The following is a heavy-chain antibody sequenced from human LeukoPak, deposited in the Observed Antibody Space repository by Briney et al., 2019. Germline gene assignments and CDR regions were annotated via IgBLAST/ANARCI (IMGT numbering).Heavy chain of an antibody. D-gene: IGHD6-6*01. V-gene: IGHV4-59*01. CDR1: GGSISSYY. Sequence: SETLSLTCTVSGGSISSYYWSWIRQPPGKGLEWIGYIYYSGSTNYNPSLKSRVTISVDTSKNQFSLNLSSVTAADTAVYYCARGLRERTLRYSSSSEGLFDYWGQGTLVTVSS. CDR2: IYYSGST. J-gene: IGHJ4*02. CDR3: ARGLRERTLRYSSSSEGLFDY.